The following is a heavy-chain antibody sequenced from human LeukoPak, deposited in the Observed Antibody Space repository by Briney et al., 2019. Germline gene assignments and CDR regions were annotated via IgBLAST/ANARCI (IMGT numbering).Heavy chain of an antibody. V-gene: IGHV3-49*04. CDR1: GFIFRDYA. Sequence: GGSLRLSCAASGFIFRDYALSWVRQAPGKGLEWVSIIRSKAYGGTTDYAASVKGRFTISRDDSKSIAYLQMNSLRTEDTALYYCTRDLYWNDGSNAFDMWGQGTVVTVSS. CDR3: TRDLYWNDGSNAFDM. CDR2: IRSKAYGGTT. D-gene: IGHD1-1*01. J-gene: IGHJ3*02.